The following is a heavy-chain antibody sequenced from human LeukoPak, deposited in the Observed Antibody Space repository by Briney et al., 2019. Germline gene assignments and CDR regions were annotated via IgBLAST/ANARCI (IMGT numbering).Heavy chain of an antibody. Sequence: GGSLRLSCAASGFTLSSYWMHWVRQAPGKGLEWVAVISYDGSNKYYADSVQDRFTISRDNSKNTLYLQMNSLRVEDTAVYYCTKGVLGGTQSVSAGLDSWGQGTLVTVSS. CDR1: GFTLSSYW. J-gene: IGHJ4*02. CDR3: TKGVLGGTQSVSAGLDS. CDR2: ISYDGSNK. D-gene: IGHD3-16*01. V-gene: IGHV3-30*18.